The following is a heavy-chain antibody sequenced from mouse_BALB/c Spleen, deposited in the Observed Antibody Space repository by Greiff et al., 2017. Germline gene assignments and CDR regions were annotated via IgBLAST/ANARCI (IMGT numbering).Heavy chain of an antibody. D-gene: IGHD2-10*02. CDR1: GYTFTSYT. CDR3: ARRGYGNYGAWFAY. CDR2: INPSSGYT. J-gene: IGHJ3*01. V-gene: IGHV1-4*02. Sequence: VKLVESAAELARPGASVKMSCKASGYTFTSYTMHWVKQRPGQGLEWIGYINPSSGYTEYNQKFKDKTTLTADKSSSTAYMQLSSLTSEDSAVYYCARRGYGNYGAWFAYWGQGTLVTVSA.